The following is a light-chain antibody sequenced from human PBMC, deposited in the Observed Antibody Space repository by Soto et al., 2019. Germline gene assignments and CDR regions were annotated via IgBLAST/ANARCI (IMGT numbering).Light chain of an antibody. CDR3: AAYTGNWNGPV. V-gene: IGLV1-47*01. CDR1: SSTFANNY. J-gene: IGLJ3*02. Sequence: QSALTQPPSVSGTPGQRVSISCSGDSSTFANNYVHWYQQVPGAAPKLLIYRSDQRPSGVPERFSGSKSGTSASLTISGLRPEEEAQDTCAAYTGNWNGPVFGGGTKPTVL. CDR2: RSD.